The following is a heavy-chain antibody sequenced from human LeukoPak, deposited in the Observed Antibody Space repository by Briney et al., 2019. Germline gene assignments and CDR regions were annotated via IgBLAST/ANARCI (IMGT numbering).Heavy chain of an antibody. V-gene: IGHV1-2*02. Sequence: GASVKVSCKASGYTFTGYYMHWVRQAPGQGLEWMGWINPNSGGTNYAQKFQGRVTMTRDTSISTAYMELSRLRSDDTAVYYWARSRGYSCYDPYYYYYGMDVWGQGTTVTVSS. D-gene: IGHD5-12*01. CDR1: GYTFTGYY. CDR3: ARSRGYSCYDPYYYYYGMDV. CDR2: INPNSGGT. J-gene: IGHJ6*02.